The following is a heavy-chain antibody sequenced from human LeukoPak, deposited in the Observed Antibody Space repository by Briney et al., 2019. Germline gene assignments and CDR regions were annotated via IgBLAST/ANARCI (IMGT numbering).Heavy chain of an antibody. CDR2: IRYDGSNK. J-gene: IGHJ3*02. CDR1: GFTFSSYG. V-gene: IGHV3-30*02. Sequence: PGGSLRLSCAASGFTFSSYGMHWVRQAPGKGLEWVAFIRYDGSNKYYADSVKGRFTISRDNAKNSLYLQMNSLRAEDTALYYCAKDSHVILWFGETAFDIWGQGTMVSVSS. D-gene: IGHD3-10*01. CDR3: AKDSHVILWFGETAFDI.